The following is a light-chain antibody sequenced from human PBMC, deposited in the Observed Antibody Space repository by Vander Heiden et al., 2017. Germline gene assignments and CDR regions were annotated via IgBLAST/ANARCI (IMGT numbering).Light chain of an antibody. V-gene: IGLV2-14*03. CDR2: DVS. CDR3: SSITTTTAVV. CDR1: SSGVGGYNY. Sequence: QSALTQPASVSGSPGQSITIACAGTSSGVGGYNYVSMNQEHTGKAPKLMIYDVSNQPTGVSSRFSDSKSGNTASLTIAGLQDEDEADYYCSSITTTTAVVFGGGTKLTVL. J-gene: IGLJ3*02.